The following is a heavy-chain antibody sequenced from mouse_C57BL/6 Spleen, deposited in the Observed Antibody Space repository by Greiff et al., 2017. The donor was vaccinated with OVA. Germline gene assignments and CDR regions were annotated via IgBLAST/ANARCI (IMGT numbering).Heavy chain of an antibody. D-gene: IGHD3-1*01. J-gene: IGHJ1*03. Sequence: VQLQQPGAELVKPGASVKLSCKASGYTFTSYWMQWVKQRPGQGLEWIGEIDPSDSYTNYNQKFKGKATLTVDTSSSTAYMQLSSLTSEDSAVYYCARFRAPDWYFDVWGTGTTVTVSS. CDR1: GYTFTSYW. V-gene: IGHV1-50*01. CDR3: ARFRAPDWYFDV. CDR2: IDPSDSYT.